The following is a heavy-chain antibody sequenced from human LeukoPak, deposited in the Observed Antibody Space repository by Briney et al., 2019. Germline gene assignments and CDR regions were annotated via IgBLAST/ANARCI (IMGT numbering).Heavy chain of an antibody. V-gene: IGHV4-39*01. CDR2: IYYSGST. J-gene: IGHJ4*02. Sequence: SETLSLTCTVSGGSISSSSYYWGWIRQPPGKGLEWIGSIYYSGSTYYNPSLKSRVTIPVDTSKNQFSLKLSSVTAADTAVYYCARLSIAAAGPSFDYWGQGTLVTVSS. D-gene: IGHD6-13*01. CDR3: ARLSIAAAGPSFDY. CDR1: GGSISSSSYY.